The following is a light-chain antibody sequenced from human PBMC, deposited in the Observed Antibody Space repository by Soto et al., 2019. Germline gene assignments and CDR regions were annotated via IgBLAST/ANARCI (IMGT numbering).Light chain of an antibody. CDR1: SSDVGGHNS. V-gene: IGLV2-14*01. Sequence: QSALTQPASVSGSPGQPITISCTGTSSDVGGHNSVSWYRQDPDKAPKLMIYDVSNRPSGVSDRFSGSKSGNTASLTISGLQIEDEADYYCSSFTSSVTYVFGTGTKVTVL. CDR3: SSFTSSVTYV. J-gene: IGLJ1*01. CDR2: DVS.